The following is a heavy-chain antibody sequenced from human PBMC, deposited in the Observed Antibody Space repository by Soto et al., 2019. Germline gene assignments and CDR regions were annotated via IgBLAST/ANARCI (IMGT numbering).Heavy chain of an antibody. CDR3: ARRGSGSYYDY. CDR2: ISGSGGST. CDR1: GFTFSSYA. Sequence: EVQLLESGGGLVQPGGSLRLSCAASGFTFSSYAMRWVRQAPVKGLEWVSAISGSGGSTYYADSVKGRFTISRDNSKNTLYLQMISLRAEDTAVDYCARRGSGSYYDYWGQGTLVPVSS. V-gene: IGHV3-23*01. J-gene: IGHJ4*02. D-gene: IGHD1-26*01.